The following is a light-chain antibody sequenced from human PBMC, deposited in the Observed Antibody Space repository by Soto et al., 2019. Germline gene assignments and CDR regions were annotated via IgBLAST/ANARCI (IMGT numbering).Light chain of an antibody. V-gene: IGLV2-14*01. J-gene: IGLJ2*01. Sequence: QSALTQPASVSGSPGQSITISCTGTEVGAHRFVSWYQQVPGTAPKLLIYEVIKRPSGISPRFSGSKAGNMASLTISGLQADDEADYFCSTYTSASTSFGGGTQLTVL. CDR3: STYTSASTS. CDR1: EVGAHRF. CDR2: EVI.